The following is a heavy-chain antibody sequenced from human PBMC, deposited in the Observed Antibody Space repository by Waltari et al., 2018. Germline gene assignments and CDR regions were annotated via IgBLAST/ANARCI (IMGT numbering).Heavy chain of an antibody. CDR2: INHSGST. Sequence: QVQLQQWGAGLLKPSETLSLTCAVYGGSFSGYYWSWIRQPPGKGLEWIGEINHSGSTNYNPSLKSRFTISRDNAKNSLYLQMNSLRAEDTAVYYCARERSRRYYFDYWGQGTLVTVSS. CDR3: ARERSRRYYFDY. V-gene: IGHV4-34*01. D-gene: IGHD6-13*01. CDR1: GGSFSGYY. J-gene: IGHJ4*02.